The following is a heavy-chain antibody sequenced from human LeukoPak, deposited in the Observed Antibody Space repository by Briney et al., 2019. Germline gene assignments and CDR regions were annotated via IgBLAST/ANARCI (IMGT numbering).Heavy chain of an antibody. CDR3: ARESSTRGYFDY. CDR1: GFTFSSYC. J-gene: IGHJ4*02. D-gene: IGHD6-13*01. Sequence: TGGSLRLSCAAAGFTFSSYCMHWVRQAPGKGLEWVAVIWYDGSNKYYADSVKGRFTISRDNSKNTRCMQMNSRRAEDTAVYYCARESSTRGYFDYWGQGPLVPVSS. V-gene: IGHV3-33*01. CDR2: IWYDGSNK.